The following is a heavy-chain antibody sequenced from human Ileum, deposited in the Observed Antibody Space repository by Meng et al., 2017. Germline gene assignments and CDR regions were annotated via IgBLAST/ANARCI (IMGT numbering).Heavy chain of an antibody. J-gene: IGHJ5*02. V-gene: IGHV3-74*03. Sequence: EWHRGQTGGGLVRPGGSLRLACTASGFTFSSSWMHWVRQVPGKGLVWVSRIKYDGSITMYADFVKGRFTISRDNAKNTLYLQMNNLRAEDTAVYYCARSDWFDPWGQGTLVTVSS. CDR3: ARSDWFDP. CDR2: IKYDGSIT. CDR1: GFTFSSSW.